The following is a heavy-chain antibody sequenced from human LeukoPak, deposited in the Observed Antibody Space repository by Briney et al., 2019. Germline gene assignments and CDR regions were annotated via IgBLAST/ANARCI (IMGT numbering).Heavy chain of an antibody. CDR2: IYTSGST. CDR3: ARVEAAAVDY. D-gene: IGHD6-13*01. V-gene: IGHV4-61*02. Sequence: PSQTLSLTCTVSGGSISSGSYYWSWIRQPAGRGLEWIGRIYTSGSTNYNPSLKSRVTISVDTSKNQFSLKLSSVTAADTAVYYCARVEAAAVDYWGQGTLVTVSS. J-gene: IGHJ4*02. CDR1: GGSISSGSYY.